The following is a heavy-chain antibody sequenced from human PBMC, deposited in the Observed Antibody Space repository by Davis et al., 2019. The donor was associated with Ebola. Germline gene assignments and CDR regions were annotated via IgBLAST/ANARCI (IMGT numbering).Heavy chain of an antibody. Sequence: SVQVPCKGIGSPFATHAISWVRQAPGQGLEWMGRVIPIVGIGNYAKKVQGRVTITADKSTSTVYMEVSSLRSEDTAVYYCARGWLEPYWGQGTLVTVSS. V-gene: IGHV1-69*04. J-gene: IGHJ4*02. CDR3: ARGWLEPY. CDR2: VIPIVGIG. D-gene: IGHD3-22*01. CDR1: GSPFATHA.